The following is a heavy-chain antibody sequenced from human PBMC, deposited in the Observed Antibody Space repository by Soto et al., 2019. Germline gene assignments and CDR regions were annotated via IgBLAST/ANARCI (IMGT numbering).Heavy chain of an antibody. V-gene: IGHV4-59*01. CDR3: ARESFFDY. CDR1: GGSISSYY. J-gene: IGHJ4*02. CDR2: IYYSGST. Sequence: PAETLSLTSTVSGGSISSYYWSWIRQPPGKGLEWIGYIYYSGSTNYNPSLKSRVTISVDTSKNQFSLKLSSVTAADTAVYYCARESFFDYWGQGTLVTVSS. D-gene: IGHD3-16*02.